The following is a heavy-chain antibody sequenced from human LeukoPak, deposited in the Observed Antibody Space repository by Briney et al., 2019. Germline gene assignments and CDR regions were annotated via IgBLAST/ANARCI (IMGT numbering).Heavy chain of an antibody. CDR1: GGTFSSYA. D-gene: IGHD6-19*01. CDR3: AKGGEEAEVDPIAVGGENYFDY. CDR2: IIPIFGTA. V-gene: IGHV1-69*13. Sequence: SVKVSCKASGGTFSSYAISWVRQAPGQGLEWMGGIIPIFGTANYAQKFQGRVTITADESTSTAYMELSSLRSEDTAVYYCAKGGEEAEVDPIAVGGENYFDYWGQGTLVTVSS. J-gene: IGHJ4*02.